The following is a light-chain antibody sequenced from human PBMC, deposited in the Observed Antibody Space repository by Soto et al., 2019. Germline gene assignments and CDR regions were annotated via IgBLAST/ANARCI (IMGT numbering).Light chain of an antibody. CDR3: QQYGSSPAFT. Sequence: EIVLTQSPGTLSLSPEERATLACRASQSGSSIYLAWYQQKPGQAPRLLMYGASNRATGIPDRFSGSGSGRDFTLTISRLEPEEFAVYLCQQYGSSPAFTFGQGTKVEIK. J-gene: IGKJ2*01. CDR2: GAS. CDR1: QSGSSIY. V-gene: IGKV3-20*01.